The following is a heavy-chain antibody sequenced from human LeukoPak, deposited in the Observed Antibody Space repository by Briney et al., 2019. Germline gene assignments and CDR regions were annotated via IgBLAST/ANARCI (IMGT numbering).Heavy chain of an antibody. Sequence: ASVKVSCKASGYTFTGYYMHWVRQAPGQGLEWMGWINPNSGGTNYAQKFQGWVTMTRDTSISTAYMELSRLRSDDTAVYYCARDLISGAAAGTGEHYGMDVWGQGTTVTVSS. V-gene: IGHV1-2*04. CDR2: INPNSGGT. CDR1: GYTFTGYY. D-gene: IGHD6-13*01. J-gene: IGHJ6*02. CDR3: ARDLISGAAAGTGEHYGMDV.